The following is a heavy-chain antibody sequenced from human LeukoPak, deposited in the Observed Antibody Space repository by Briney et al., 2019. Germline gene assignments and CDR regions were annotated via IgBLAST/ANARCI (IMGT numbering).Heavy chain of an antibody. Sequence: RPGRSLTLSCAASGFTFDDYGMSWVRQPPGKWLEWVSCITWDGGTTGYADSVKCRFTISRDNAKNSLYLQMNSLRGEDTALYYCARGEDVIAAAGTDYYYYYMDVWGKGTTVTVSS. D-gene: IGHD6-13*01. CDR1: GFTFDDYG. V-gene: IGHV3-20*04. CDR2: ITWDGGTT. CDR3: ARGEDVIAAAGTDYYYYYMDV. J-gene: IGHJ6*03.